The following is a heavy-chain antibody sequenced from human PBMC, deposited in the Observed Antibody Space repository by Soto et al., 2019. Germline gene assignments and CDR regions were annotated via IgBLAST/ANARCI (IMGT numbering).Heavy chain of an antibody. CDR1: GGTFNVYT. CDR3: ALGSCSGETFEL. J-gene: IGHJ3*01. V-gene: IGHV1-69*02. CDR2: IIPMLAIT. Sequence: QVQLVQSGAEVKKPGSSVKVSCKASGGTFNVYTIIWVRQAPGQGLEWMGRIIPMLAITNYAQRFQGRGTLTADTSTTPAYMEMSSLTSDNTAVYFGALGSCSGETFELWCQGTVVTVSS. D-gene: IGHD2-15*01.